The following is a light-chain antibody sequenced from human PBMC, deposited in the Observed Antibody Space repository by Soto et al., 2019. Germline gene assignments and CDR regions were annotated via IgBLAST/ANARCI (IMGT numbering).Light chain of an antibody. V-gene: IGKV3-20*01. CDR1: QSVSSNS. J-gene: IGKJ4*01. Sequence: IVLTQSPGTLSLSPGERGALSCSASQSVSSNSVAWYQQKPGRAPKILIYDASNLETGVPSRSSGSGSGTDFTFTISSLQPEDVETYYCQQYDNLPLTFGGGTKVDIK. CDR3: QQYDNLPLT. CDR2: DAS.